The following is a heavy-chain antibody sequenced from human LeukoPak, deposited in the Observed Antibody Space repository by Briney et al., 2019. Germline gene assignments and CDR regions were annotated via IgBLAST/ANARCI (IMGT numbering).Heavy chain of an antibody. CDR3: ARGGGGWYFDL. Sequence: GASVKVSCKASGYTFTNYDISWVRQAPGQRLEWMGWINPYDGNTNYAQNLQGRVTMTTDTSTSTAYMELRSLRSDDTAVYYCARGGGGWYFDLGGRGTLVAVSS. D-gene: IGHD3-16*01. V-gene: IGHV1-18*01. J-gene: IGHJ2*01. CDR2: INPYDGNT. CDR1: GYTFTNYD.